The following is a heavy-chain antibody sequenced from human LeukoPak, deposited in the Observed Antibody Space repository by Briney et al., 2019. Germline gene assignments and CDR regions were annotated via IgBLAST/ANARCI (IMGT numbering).Heavy chain of an antibody. CDR2: INHSGST. V-gene: IGHV4-34*01. D-gene: IGHD3-10*01. CDR3: ARVGIKLGRWFGELLSPGYFDY. J-gene: IGHJ4*02. Sequence: SETLSFTCAVDGGSFSGYYWSWIRQPPGKGLEWSGEINHSGSTNYNPSLKSRVTISVDTSKNPFSLKLSSVTAADTAVYYCARVGIKLGRWFGELLSPGYFDYWSQGTLVTVSS. CDR1: GGSFSGYY.